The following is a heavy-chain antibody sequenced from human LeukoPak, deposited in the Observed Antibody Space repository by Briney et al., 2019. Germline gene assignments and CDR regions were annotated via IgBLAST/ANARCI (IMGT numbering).Heavy chain of an antibody. CDR2: INPNSGGT. CDR1: GYTFTGYY. CDR3: ARDRSVWYEDFDY. V-gene: IGHV1-2*06. D-gene: IGHD6-19*01. Sequence: ASVKVSCKASGYTFTGYYMHWVRQAPGQGLEWMGRINPNSGGTNYAQKFQGRVTMTRDTSISTAYMELSRLRSDDTAVYYCARDRSVWYEDFDYWGQGTLVTVSS. J-gene: IGHJ4*02.